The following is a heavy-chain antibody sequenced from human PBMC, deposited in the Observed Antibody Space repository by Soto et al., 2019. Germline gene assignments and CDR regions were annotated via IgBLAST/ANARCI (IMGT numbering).Heavy chain of an antibody. J-gene: IGHJ4*02. CDR3: ARQGVAPQSIAPLDY. Sequence: HGESLKISCKGSGYSFTSYWIGWVRQMPGKGLEWMGIIYPGDSDTRYSPSFQGQVTISADKSISTAYLQWSSLKASDTAMYYCARQGVAPQSIAPLDYWGQGTLVTVSS. D-gene: IGHD5-12*01. CDR1: GYSFTSYW. V-gene: IGHV5-51*01. CDR2: IYPGDSDT.